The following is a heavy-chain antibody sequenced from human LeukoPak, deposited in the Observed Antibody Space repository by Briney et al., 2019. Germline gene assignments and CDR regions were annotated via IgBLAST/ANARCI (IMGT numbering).Heavy chain of an antibody. V-gene: IGHV3-30*18. D-gene: IGHD1-26*01. CDR3: AKDYRSLPRPGYYYYGMDV. Sequence: GSLRLSCAASGFTFSSYGMHWVRQAPGKGLEWVAVISYDGSNKYYADSVKGRFTISRDNSKNTLYLQMNSLRAEDTAVYYCAKDYRSLPRPGYYYYGMDVWGQGTTVIVSS. CDR2: ISYDGSNK. J-gene: IGHJ6*02. CDR1: GFTFSSYG.